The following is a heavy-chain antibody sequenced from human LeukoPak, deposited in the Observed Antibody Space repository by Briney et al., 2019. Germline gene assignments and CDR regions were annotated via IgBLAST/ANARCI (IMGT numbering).Heavy chain of an antibody. D-gene: IGHD2-2*01. CDR3: ARRARDCSRTSCFNYYYYTDV. J-gene: IGHJ6*03. V-gene: IGHV1-18*01. Sequence: ASVKVSCKASGYTFTSYGISWVRQAPGQGLEWMGWISAYNGNTNYAQKLQGRVTMTTDTSTSTAYMELRSLRSEDTAVYYCARRARDCSRTSCFNYYYYTDVWGKGTTVTVSS. CDR2: ISAYNGNT. CDR1: GYTFTSYG.